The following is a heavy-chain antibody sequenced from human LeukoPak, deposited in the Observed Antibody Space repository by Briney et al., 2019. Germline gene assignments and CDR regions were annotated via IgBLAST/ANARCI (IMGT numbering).Heavy chain of an antibody. CDR3: ARVGYQLLEPYYYYYMDV. D-gene: IGHD2-2*01. CDR1: GGSISSGDYY. CDR2: IYYSGST. V-gene: IGHV4-61*08. J-gene: IGHJ6*03. Sequence: PSQTLSLTCTVSGGSISSGDYYWSWIRQPPGKGLEWIGYIYYSGSTNYNPSLKSRVTISVDTSKNQFSLKLSSVTAADTAVYYCARVGYQLLEPYYYYYMDVWGKGTTVTVSS.